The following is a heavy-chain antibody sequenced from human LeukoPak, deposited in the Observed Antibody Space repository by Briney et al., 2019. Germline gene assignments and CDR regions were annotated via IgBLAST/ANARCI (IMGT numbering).Heavy chain of an antibody. CDR1: GYSITNGYH. V-gene: IGHV4-38-2*02. Sequence: PSETLSLTCTVSGYSITNGYHWGWIRQPPGKGLEWIGSIYHSGSTYYNPSLKSRVTISIDTSKNQFSLKLSSVTAADTAVYFCARESIAARPNDYWGQGTLVTVSS. J-gene: IGHJ4*02. CDR2: IYHSGST. D-gene: IGHD6-6*01. CDR3: ARESIAARPNDY.